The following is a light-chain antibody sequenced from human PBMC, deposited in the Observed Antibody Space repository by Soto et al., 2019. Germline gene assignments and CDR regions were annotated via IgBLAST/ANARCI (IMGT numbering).Light chain of an antibody. CDR1: QSVSSY. J-gene: IGKJ5*01. V-gene: IGKV3-11*01. CDR3: QQRRNWPST. CDR2: DAY. Sequence: EIVLTQSPATLSLSPGERATLWCGASQSVSSYFAWYKQQPGQAPRLLIYDAYNRATGIPARFSGSGSGTDFTLPISSLEPEDFAVYYCQQRRNWPSTFGQGTRLEIK.